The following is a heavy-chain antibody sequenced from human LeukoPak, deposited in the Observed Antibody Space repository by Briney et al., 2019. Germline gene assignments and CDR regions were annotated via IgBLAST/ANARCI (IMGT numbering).Heavy chain of an antibody. CDR1: GFAFSSHS. J-gene: IGHJ3*02. Sequence: GGSLRLSCAASGFAFSSHSMNWVRQAPGKGLEWVSSISSSSSYIYYADSVKGRFTISRDNAKNSLYLQMNSLRAEDTAVYYCASPTQIAAAGTGAFDIWGQGTVVTVSS. CDR3: ASPTQIAAAGTGAFDI. CDR2: ISSSSSYI. D-gene: IGHD6-13*01. V-gene: IGHV3-21*01.